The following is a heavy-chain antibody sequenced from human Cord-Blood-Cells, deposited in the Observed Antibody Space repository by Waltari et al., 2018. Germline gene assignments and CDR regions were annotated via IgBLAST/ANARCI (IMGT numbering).Heavy chain of an antibody. CDR3: AKGALYDWNYENYFDY. J-gene: IGHJ4*02. D-gene: IGHD1-7*01. Sequence: VQPGGSLRLSCAASGFTFSSYAMSWVRQAPGKGLEWVSAISGSGGSTYYADSVKGRFTISRDNSKNTLYLQMNSLRAEDTAVYYCAKGALYDWNYENYFDYWGQGTLVTVSS. V-gene: IGHV3-23*01. CDR1: GFTFSSYA. CDR2: ISGSGGST.